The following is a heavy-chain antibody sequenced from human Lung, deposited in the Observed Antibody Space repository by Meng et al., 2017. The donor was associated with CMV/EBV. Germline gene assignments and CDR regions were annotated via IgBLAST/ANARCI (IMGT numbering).Heavy chain of an antibody. CDR2: ISSSGSTI. CDR3: ASPPAEFLMDR. CDR1: GFTFSDYY. V-gene: IGHV3-11*04. Sequence: LTCAASGFTFSDYYMSWIRQAPGKGLEWVSYISSSGSTIYYADSVKGRFTIPRDNAKNSLYLQMNSLRAEDTAVYYCASPPAEFLMDRRGQGSLVTVSS. J-gene: IGHJ4*02. D-gene: IGHD3-3*01.